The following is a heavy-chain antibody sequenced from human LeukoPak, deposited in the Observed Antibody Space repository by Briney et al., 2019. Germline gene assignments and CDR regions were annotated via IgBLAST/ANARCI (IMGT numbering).Heavy chain of an antibody. D-gene: IGHD5-18*01. CDR3: AREDHTANNWFDP. CDR2: IIPMLGRS. V-gene: IGHV1-69*05. J-gene: IGHJ5*02. Sequence: SSVKVSCKASGGSFSSYGISWVRQAPGQGLEWMGGIIPMLGRSNYAQKFQGRVTISTDESTSTAYMEMSSLRSEDTAVYYCAREDHTANNWFDPWGQGTLVTVSS. CDR1: GGSFSSYG.